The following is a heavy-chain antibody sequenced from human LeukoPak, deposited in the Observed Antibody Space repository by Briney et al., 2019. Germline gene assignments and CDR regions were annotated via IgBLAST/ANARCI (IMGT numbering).Heavy chain of an antibody. CDR1: GYTFTSYG. Sequence: GASVKVSCKASGYTFTSYGISWVRQAPGQGLEWMGWISAYNGNTNYAQKFQRRVTMTRNTSISTAYMELSSLGSEDTAVYYCAILSPTRTPVNYYYYGMDVWGQGTTVTVSS. J-gene: IGHJ6*02. V-gene: IGHV1-18*01. CDR3: AILSPTRTPVNYYYYGMDV. CDR2: ISAYNGNT.